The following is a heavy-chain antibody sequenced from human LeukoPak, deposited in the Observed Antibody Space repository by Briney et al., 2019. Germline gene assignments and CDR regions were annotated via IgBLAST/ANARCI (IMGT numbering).Heavy chain of an antibody. J-gene: IGHJ4*02. CDR2: IRYDGSNR. D-gene: IGHD4-23*01. Sequence: HPGGSLRLSCAASGFTFSNYGMHWVRQAPGKGLEWVAFIRYDGSNRYYADSVKGRFTISRDNSKNTLYLQMNSLRAEDTAVYYCARRAGGYSHPYDYWGQGILVTVSS. CDR1: GFTFSNYG. V-gene: IGHV3-33*08. CDR3: ARRAGGYSHPYDY.